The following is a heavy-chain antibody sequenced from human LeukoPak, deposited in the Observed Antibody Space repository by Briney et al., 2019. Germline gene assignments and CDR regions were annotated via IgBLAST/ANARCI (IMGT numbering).Heavy chain of an antibody. CDR3: AKDRENRNGYTLHY. J-gene: IGHJ4*02. V-gene: IGHV3-30*02. Sequence: PGGSLRLSCAASGFSFSNFGIHWVRQAAGKGLEWVAFIGFDGSDKHYADSVKGRFTISRDDSKNTLYLQMDSLRSEDTAMYYCAKDRENRNGYTLHYWGQGTLVTVSS. CDR2: IGFDGSDK. CDR1: GFSFSNFG. D-gene: IGHD5-24*01.